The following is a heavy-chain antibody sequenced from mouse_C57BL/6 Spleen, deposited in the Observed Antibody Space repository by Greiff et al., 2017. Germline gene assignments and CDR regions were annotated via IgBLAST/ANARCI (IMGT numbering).Heavy chain of an antibody. D-gene: IGHD1-1*01. J-gene: IGHJ4*01. Sequence: QVQLQQSGPELVKPGASVKISCKASGYAFSSSWMNWVKQRPGKGLEWIGRIYPGDGDTNYNGKFKGKATLTADKSSSTAYMQLSSLTSEDSAVXFCAREDYYGSSYDYAMDYWGQGTSVTVSS. CDR3: AREDYYGSSYDYAMDY. CDR1: GYAFSSSW. V-gene: IGHV1-82*01. CDR2: IYPGDGDT.